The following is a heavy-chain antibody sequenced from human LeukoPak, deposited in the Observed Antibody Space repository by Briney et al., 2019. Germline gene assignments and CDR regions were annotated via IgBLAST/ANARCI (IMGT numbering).Heavy chain of an antibody. CDR1: GGSFSGYY. CDR2: INHSGST. D-gene: IGHD4-11*01. CDR3: ARGGWDSMTPFDY. V-gene: IGHV4-34*01. J-gene: IGHJ4*02. Sequence: SETLSLTCAVYGGSFSGYYWSWIRQPPGKGLEWIGEINHSGSTNYNPSLKSRVTISVDTSKNQFSLKLSSVTAADTAVYYCARGGWDSMTPFDYWGQGTLVTVSS.